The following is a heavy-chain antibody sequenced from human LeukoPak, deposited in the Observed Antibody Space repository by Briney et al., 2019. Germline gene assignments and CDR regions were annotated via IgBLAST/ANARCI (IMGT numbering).Heavy chain of an antibody. Sequence: GGSLRLSCAASGFTFSSYAMHWVRQAPGKGLEYVSAISSNGGSTYYANSVKGRSTISRDNSKNTLYLQMGSLRAEDMAVYYCARGGPERRGYSYGLSFDYWGQGTLVTVSS. J-gene: IGHJ4*02. CDR1: GFTFSSYA. D-gene: IGHD5-18*01. V-gene: IGHV3-64*01. CDR2: ISSNGGST. CDR3: ARGGPERRGYSYGLSFDY.